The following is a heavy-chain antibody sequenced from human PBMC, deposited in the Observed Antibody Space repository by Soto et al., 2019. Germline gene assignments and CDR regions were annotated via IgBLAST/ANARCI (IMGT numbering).Heavy chain of an antibody. D-gene: IGHD1-20*01. J-gene: IGHJ4*02. CDR3: AHRPPFPDYNLDY. CDR2: MYWNGET. CDR1: GFSLSTGGVG. Sequence: QITFKESGPTLVKPTQTLTLTCNFSGFSLSTGGVGVAWVRQPPGKALEWLTLMYWNGETRTTPSLENRLTVTKDASKNHVALTMTNMDPVDTATYYCAHRPPFPDYNLDYWGQGIRVTVSS. V-gene: IGHV2-5*01.